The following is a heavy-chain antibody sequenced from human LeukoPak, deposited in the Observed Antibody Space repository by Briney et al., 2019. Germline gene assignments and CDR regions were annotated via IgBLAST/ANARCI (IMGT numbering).Heavy chain of an antibody. CDR1: GGSISSYY. CDR2: IYYSGST. J-gene: IGHJ1*01. D-gene: IGHD3/OR15-3a*01. Sequence: SETLSLTCTVSGGSISSYYWGWIRQPPGKGLEWIGYIYYSGSTNYNPSLKSRVTISVDTSKNQFSLKLSSVTAADTAVYYCARGWTSRIEGLDFQHWGQGTLVTVSS. CDR3: ARGWTSRIEGLDFQH. V-gene: IGHV4-59*01.